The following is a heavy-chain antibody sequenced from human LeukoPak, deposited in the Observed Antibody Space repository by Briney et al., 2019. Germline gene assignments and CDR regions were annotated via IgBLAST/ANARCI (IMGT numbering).Heavy chain of an antibody. CDR1: GFTLSSYS. CDR3: AKIPYGDYVLDYYYYMDV. D-gene: IGHD4-17*01. V-gene: IGHV3-64*01. CDR2: ISRDGGST. Sequence: PGGSLRLSCAASGFTLSSYSMHWVRQAPGKGLEFVSAISRDGGSTYYANSVKGRFTISRDISKNTLYLQMGSLRPEDMAVYYCAKIPYGDYVLDYYYYMDVWGKGTTVTISS. J-gene: IGHJ6*03.